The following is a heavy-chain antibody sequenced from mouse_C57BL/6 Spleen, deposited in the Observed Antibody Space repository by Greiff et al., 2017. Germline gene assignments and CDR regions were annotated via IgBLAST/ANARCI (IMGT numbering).Heavy chain of an antibody. CDR2: IWSGGST. CDR3: ARYCPYGSSYWYFDV. J-gene: IGHJ1*03. Sequence: QVQLQQSGPGLVQPSQSLSITCTVSGFPLTSYGVHWVRQSPGKGLEWLGVIWSGGSTDYNAAFISRLSISKDNTKNQVFFKTNSLQADDTAIYYCARYCPYGSSYWYFDVWGTGTTVTVSS. CDR1: GFPLTSYG. V-gene: IGHV2-2*01. D-gene: IGHD1-1*01.